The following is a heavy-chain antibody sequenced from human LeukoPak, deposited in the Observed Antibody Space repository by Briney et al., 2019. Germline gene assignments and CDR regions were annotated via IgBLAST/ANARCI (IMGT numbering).Heavy chain of an antibody. J-gene: IGHJ4*02. V-gene: IGHV3-7*04. Sequence: GGSLRLSCAASGFTFSSYWMSWVRQAPGKGLEWVANIKQDGGERYYVDSVKGRFTISRDNAKNSLYLQMNSLRPEDTAVYYCAGRGDGNLYYFDHWGQGTLVTASS. D-gene: IGHD5-24*01. CDR3: AGRGDGNLYYFDH. CDR2: IKQDGGER. CDR1: GFTFSSYW.